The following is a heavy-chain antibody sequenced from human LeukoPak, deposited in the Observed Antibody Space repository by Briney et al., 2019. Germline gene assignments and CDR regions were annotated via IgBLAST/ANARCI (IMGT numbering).Heavy chain of an antibody. D-gene: IGHD2-8*01. J-gene: IGHJ4*02. CDR1: GFSFSCYE. CDR2: ITTTGDRI. CDR3: VRDTKDY. V-gene: IGHV3-48*03. Sequence: GGSLRLPCLASGFSFSCYEMNCARQAPGKGLEWIAYITTTGDRIQYADYVKGRFTISRDNTKNSLYLQLNNLRADDTALYYCVRDTKDYWGQGTLVTVSS.